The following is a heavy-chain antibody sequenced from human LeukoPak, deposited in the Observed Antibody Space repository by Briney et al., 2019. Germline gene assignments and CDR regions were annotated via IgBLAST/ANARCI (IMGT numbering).Heavy chain of an antibody. D-gene: IGHD3-22*01. Sequence: PEASVKVSCKASGYTFTSYYMHWVRQAPGQGLEWMGWINPNSGGTNYAQKFQGRVTMTRDTSISTAYMELSRLRSDDTAVYYCARDDNYYDSSGYYPYYYYYGMDVWGQGTTVTVCS. J-gene: IGHJ6*02. CDR1: GYTFTSYY. CDR3: ARDDNYYDSSGYYPYYYYYGMDV. CDR2: INPNSGGT. V-gene: IGHV1-2*02.